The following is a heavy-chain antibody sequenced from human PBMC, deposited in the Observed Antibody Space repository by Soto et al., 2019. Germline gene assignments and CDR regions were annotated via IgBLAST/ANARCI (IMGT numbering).Heavy chain of an antibody. V-gene: IGHV1-58*01. Sequence: GASVKVSCKASGFTFTSSAVQWVRQARGQRLEWIGWIVVGSGNTNYAQKFQERVTITRDMSTSTAYMELSSLRSEDTAVYYCAAVGMRYSNYDPWDYYGMDVWGQGTTVTVSS. CDR3: AAVGMRYSNYDPWDYYGMDV. CDR2: IVVGSGNT. D-gene: IGHD4-4*01. J-gene: IGHJ6*02. CDR1: GFTFTSSA.